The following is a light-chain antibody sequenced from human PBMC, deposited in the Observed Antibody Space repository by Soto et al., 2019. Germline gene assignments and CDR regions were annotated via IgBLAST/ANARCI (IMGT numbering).Light chain of an antibody. Sequence: EIVLTQSPGTLSLSPGERATLSCRACQSLSSGYLAWYQQRPGQAPRLLIYGASSRVTGIPDRFSGSGSGTDFTLTISRLEPEDFAVFYCQQYENSPYTFGQGTNLEIK. J-gene: IGKJ2*01. V-gene: IGKV3-20*01. CDR1: QSLSSGY. CDR2: GAS. CDR3: QQYENSPYT.